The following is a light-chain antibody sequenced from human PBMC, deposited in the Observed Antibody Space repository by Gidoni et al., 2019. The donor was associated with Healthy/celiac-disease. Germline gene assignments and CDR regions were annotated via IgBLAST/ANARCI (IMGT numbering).Light chain of an antibody. V-gene: IGKV3-20*01. Sequence: EIVFTQSPGTLSLSPGERATLSCRASQSVSSSYLAWYQQKPGQAPRLLIYGASSRATGTPDRFSGSGSGTDFTLTISRLEPEDFAVYYCQQYGRSLWTFGQGTKVEIK. CDR3: QQYGRSLWT. CDR2: GAS. J-gene: IGKJ1*01. CDR1: QSVSSSY.